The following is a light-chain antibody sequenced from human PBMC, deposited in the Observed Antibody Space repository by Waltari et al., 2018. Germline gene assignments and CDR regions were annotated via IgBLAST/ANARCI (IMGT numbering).Light chain of an antibody. CDR3: QHHFRLPAT. V-gene: IGKV3-20*01. Sequence: IMLTQSPGTLSSSPGERATLSCRASQRISRYLAWYQQKPGQAPRLLIYGASTRATGIPDRFSGSGSGTDFSLTISGLEPEDSAVYYCQHHFRLPATFGQGTKVEIK. CDR1: QRISRY. CDR2: GAS. J-gene: IGKJ1*01.